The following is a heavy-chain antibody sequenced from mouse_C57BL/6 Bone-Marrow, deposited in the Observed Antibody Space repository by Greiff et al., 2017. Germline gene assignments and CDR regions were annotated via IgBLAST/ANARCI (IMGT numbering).Heavy chain of an antibody. Sequence: EVKVVESGGGLVKPGGSLKLSCAASGFTFSSYAMSWVRQTPEKRLEWVATISDGGSYTYYPDNVKGRFTISRDNAKNNLYLQMSQLKAEDTAMYYGGRGLDLAWFAYWGQGTLVTVSA. CDR2: ISDGGSYT. CDR3: GRGLDLAWFAY. J-gene: IGHJ3*01. CDR1: GFTFSSYA. V-gene: IGHV5-4*03.